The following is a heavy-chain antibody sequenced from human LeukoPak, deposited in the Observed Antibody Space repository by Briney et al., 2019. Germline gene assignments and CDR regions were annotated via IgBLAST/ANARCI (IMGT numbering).Heavy chain of an antibody. CDR3: TREKVAGPKYYYYGMDV. V-gene: IGHV3-49*04. J-gene: IGHJ6*02. CDR2: IRSKAYGGTT. D-gene: IGHD6-19*01. Sequence: GGSLRLSCTASGFTFGDYAMSWVRQAPGKGLEWVGFIRSKAYGGTTEYAASVKGRFTISRDDSKSIAYLQMNSLKTEDTAVYYCTREKVAGPKYYYYGMDVWGQGTTVTVSS. CDR1: GFTFGDYA.